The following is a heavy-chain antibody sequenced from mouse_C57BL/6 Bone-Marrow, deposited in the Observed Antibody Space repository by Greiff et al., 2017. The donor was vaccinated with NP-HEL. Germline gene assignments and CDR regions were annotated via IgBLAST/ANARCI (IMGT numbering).Heavy chain of an antibody. CDR3: ARRGNWDGRDY. Sequence: VQLQQSGAELVRPGTSVKVSCKASGYAFTNYLIEWVKQRPGQGLEWIGVINPGSGGTNYNEKFKGKATLTADKSSSTAYMQLSSLTSEDSAVYFCARRGNWDGRDYWGQGTTLTVSS. V-gene: IGHV1-54*01. CDR2: INPGSGGT. J-gene: IGHJ2*01. D-gene: IGHD4-1*01. CDR1: GYAFTNYL.